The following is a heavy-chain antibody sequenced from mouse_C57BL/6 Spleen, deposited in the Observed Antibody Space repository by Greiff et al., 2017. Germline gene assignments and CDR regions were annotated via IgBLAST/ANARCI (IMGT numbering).Heavy chain of an antibody. CDR2: IDPEDGDT. Sequence: EVQGVESGAELVRPGASVKLSCTASGFNFTDYYMPWVKQRPEQGLEWIGRIDPEDGDTDYAPKFQGKATMTADTSSNTAYLQLSSLTSEDTAVYYCTGSSYWYFDVWGTGTTVTVSS. V-gene: IGHV14-1*01. D-gene: IGHD1-3*01. CDR1: GFNFTDYY. CDR3: TGSSYWYFDV. J-gene: IGHJ1*03.